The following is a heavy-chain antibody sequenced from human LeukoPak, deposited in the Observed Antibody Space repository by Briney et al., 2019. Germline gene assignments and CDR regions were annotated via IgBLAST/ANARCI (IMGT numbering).Heavy chain of an antibody. CDR1: VGSISIHY. CDR2: IYYSGST. CDR3: ARGGSWFDP. J-gene: IGHJ5*02. D-gene: IGHD3-10*01. Sequence: SETLSLTCTVSVGSISIHYWSWIRQPPERGLEWIGYIYYSGSTNYNPSLKSRVTISVDTPKNQFSLRLSSVTAADTAVYYCARGGSWFDPWGQGTLVTVSS. V-gene: IGHV4-59*11.